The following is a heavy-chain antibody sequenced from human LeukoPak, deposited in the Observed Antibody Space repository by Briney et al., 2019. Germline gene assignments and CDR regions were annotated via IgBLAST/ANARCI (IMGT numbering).Heavy chain of an antibody. CDR2: IRYDGSNK. CDR3: AKDWTWGIDY. Sequence: GSLRLSCAASGFTFSSYGMHWVRQAPGKGLEWVAFIRYDGSNKYYADSVKGRFTISIDDSKNTLYLEMNSLRAEDTAIYYCAKDWTWGIDYWGQGTLVTVSS. CDR1: GFTFSSYG. V-gene: IGHV3-30*02. J-gene: IGHJ4*02. D-gene: IGHD3/OR15-3a*01.